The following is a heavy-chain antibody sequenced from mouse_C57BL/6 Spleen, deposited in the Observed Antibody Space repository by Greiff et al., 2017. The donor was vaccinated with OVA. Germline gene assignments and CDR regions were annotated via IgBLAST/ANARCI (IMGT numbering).Heavy chain of an antibody. CDR1: GYAFSSSW. J-gene: IGHJ1*03. CDR2: IYPGDGDT. CDR3: ATRSIYDGYYGWYFDV. V-gene: IGHV1-82*01. Sequence: VQLQESGPELVKPGASVKLSCKASGYAFSSSWMNWVKQRPGKGLEWIGRIYPGDGDTNYNGKFKGKATLTADKSSSTAYMQLSSLTSEDSAVYVCATRSIYDGYYGWYFDVWGTGTTVTVSS. D-gene: IGHD2-3*01.